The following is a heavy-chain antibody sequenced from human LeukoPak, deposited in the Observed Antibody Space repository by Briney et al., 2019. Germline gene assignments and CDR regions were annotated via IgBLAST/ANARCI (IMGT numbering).Heavy chain of an antibody. CDR2: IYTSGST. J-gene: IGHJ3*02. Sequence: SETLSLTCTVSGGSISSYNWSWIRQPAGEGLEWIGRIYTSGSTNYNPSLKSRGTMSVDTSKNQFSLKLSSVTAADTAVYYCARTFYDILTGYYQPDAFDIWGQGTMVIVSS. CDR3: ARTFYDILTGYYQPDAFDI. V-gene: IGHV4-4*07. CDR1: GGSISSYN. D-gene: IGHD3-9*01.